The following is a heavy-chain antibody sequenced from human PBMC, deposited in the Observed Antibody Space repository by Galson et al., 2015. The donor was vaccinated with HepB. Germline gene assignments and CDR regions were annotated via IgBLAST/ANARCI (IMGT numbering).Heavy chain of an antibody. D-gene: IGHD6-19*01. CDR1: GFTFSYFA. V-gene: IGHV3-23*01. CDR2: VSKSATVT. CDR3: ATGFKLAGAA. J-gene: IGHJ5*02. Sequence: SLRLSCAASGFTFSYFALSWVRQPPGQGLEWVASVSKSATVTYYVDSVKGRFTISRDDSTSTLYLQMNGLRAEDTAIYYCATGFKLAGAAWGQGTLVTVSS.